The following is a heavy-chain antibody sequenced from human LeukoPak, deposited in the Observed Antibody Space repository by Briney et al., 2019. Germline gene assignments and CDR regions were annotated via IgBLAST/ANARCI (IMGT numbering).Heavy chain of an antibody. D-gene: IGHD6-19*01. Sequence: GGSLRHSCAASGFTFSSYAMSWVRQAPGKGLEWVSAISGSGGSTYYADSVKGRFTISRDNSKNTLYLQMNSLRAEDTAVYYCAKGVPGSGWYSGFDAFDVWGQGTMVTVSS. V-gene: IGHV3-23*01. J-gene: IGHJ3*01. CDR3: AKGVPGSGWYSGFDAFDV. CDR2: ISGSGGST. CDR1: GFTFSSYA.